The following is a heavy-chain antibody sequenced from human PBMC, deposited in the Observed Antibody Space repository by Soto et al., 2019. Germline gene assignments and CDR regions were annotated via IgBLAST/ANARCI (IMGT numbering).Heavy chain of an antibody. CDR1: GFTFSNYW. CDR3: ARGDCVGGTCYSLAGSFYYYMDV. V-gene: IGHV3-74*01. J-gene: IGHJ6*03. CDR2: XXXXXSVS. D-gene: IGHD2-15*01. Sequence: EVQLVESGGGLVQPGGSLRLSCAASGFTFSNYWMYWVRQAPGKGLVXXXXXXXXXSVSSYADSVKGRLTISRDNVKNTLYLQMDSLRAEDTAVYYCARGDCVGGTCYSLAGSFYYYMDVWGKGTTVTVFS.